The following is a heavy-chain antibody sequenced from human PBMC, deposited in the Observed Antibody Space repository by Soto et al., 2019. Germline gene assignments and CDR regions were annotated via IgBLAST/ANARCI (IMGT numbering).Heavy chain of an antibody. CDR2: TYYRSKWYN. D-gene: IGHD1-26*01. J-gene: IGHJ4*02. Sequence: SQTLSLTGASSGDSVSSNSAAWNWIRQSPSRGLEWLGRTYYRSKWYNDYAVSVKSRITINPDTSKNQFSLQLNSVTPEDTAVYYCARSGWELLEFYFDYWGQGTLVTSPQ. CDR1: GDSVSSNSAA. V-gene: IGHV6-1*01. CDR3: ARSGWELLEFYFDY.